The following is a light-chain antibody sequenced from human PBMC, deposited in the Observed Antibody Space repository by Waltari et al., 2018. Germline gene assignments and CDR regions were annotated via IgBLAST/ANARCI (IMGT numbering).Light chain of an antibody. V-gene: IGKV3-15*01. Sequence: EIVMTQSPATLSVSPGERATLSCRASQSVSNNLAWYQHKPGQSPRLLIYAASTRASGIPARFSGSGSGTEFSLTISSLQSEDFAVYYCQQYNNWLADFGQGTRLEIK. J-gene: IGKJ5*01. CDR2: AAS. CDR3: QQYNNWLAD. CDR1: QSVSNN.